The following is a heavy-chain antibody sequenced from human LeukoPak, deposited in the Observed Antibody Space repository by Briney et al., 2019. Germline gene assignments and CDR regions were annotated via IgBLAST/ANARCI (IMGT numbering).Heavy chain of an antibody. V-gene: IGHV1-2*02. CDR3: ARGGGGGNYVLGYMDV. CDR1: GYTFTGYY. J-gene: IGHJ6*03. CDR2: INPNSGGT. Sequence: GASVKVSCKASGYTFTGYYMHWVRQAPGQGLEWMGWINPNSGGTNYAQKFQGRVTMTRDTSISTAYMELSRLRSADPAVYYCARGGGGGNYVLGYMDVWGKGTTVTVSS. D-gene: IGHD4-23*01.